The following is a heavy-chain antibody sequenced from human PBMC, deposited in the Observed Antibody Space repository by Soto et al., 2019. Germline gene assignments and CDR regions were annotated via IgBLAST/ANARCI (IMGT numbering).Heavy chain of an antibody. CDR2: IYHSGST. V-gene: IGHV4-30-2*01. Sequence: SETLSLTCAVSGGSISSGGYSWSWIRQPPGKGLEWIGYIYHSGSTYYNPSLKSRVTISVDRSKNQFSLKLSSATAADTAVYYCARAAGSRWFGELEYCFDYWGQGTLVTVSS. CDR1: GGSISSGGYS. J-gene: IGHJ4*02. D-gene: IGHD3-10*01. CDR3: ARAAGSRWFGELEYCFDY.